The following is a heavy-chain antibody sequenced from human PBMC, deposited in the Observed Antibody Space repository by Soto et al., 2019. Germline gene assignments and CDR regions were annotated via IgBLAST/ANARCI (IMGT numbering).Heavy chain of an antibody. V-gene: IGHV3-23*01. J-gene: IGHJ5*02. CDR2: ISGSGGST. Sequence: GGSLRLSCAASGFTFSSYAMSWVRQAPGKGLEWVSAISGSGGSTYYADSVKGRFTISRDNSKNTLYLQMNSLRAEDTAVYYCAKDPHFWSGYETNNWFDPWGQGTLVTVSS. D-gene: IGHD3-3*02. CDR3: AKDPHFWSGYETNNWFDP. CDR1: GFTFSSYA.